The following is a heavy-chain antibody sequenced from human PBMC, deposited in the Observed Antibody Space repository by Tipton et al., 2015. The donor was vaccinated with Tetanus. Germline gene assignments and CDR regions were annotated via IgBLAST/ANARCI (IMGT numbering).Heavy chain of an antibody. Sequence: GSLRLSCVASGFSFSNSVMNWIRQAPGKGLEWVSSISGSSGYIYYADSVKGRFSISRDNAKNSLYLQLNSLRAEDTAVYYCARVTAGYSSDWGRGTQVTVSS. J-gene: IGHJ4*02. CDR1: GFSFSNSV. CDR3: ARVTAGYSSD. V-gene: IGHV3-21*01. CDR2: ISGSSGYI. D-gene: IGHD6-25*01.